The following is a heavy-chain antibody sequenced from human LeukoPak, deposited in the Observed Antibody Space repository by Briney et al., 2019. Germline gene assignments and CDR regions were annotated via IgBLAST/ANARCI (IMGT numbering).Heavy chain of an antibody. CDR1: GFTFSSYA. Sequence: GGSLRLSCAASGFTFSSYAMHWVRQAPGKGLEWVAVISYDGSNKYYADSVKGRFTISRDNSKNTLYLQMDSLRAEDTAVYYCAKDPWTFDGDYGDTWGQGTLVTVSS. J-gene: IGHJ4*02. D-gene: IGHD4-17*01. CDR3: AKDPWTFDGDYGDT. V-gene: IGHV3-30*04. CDR2: ISYDGSNK.